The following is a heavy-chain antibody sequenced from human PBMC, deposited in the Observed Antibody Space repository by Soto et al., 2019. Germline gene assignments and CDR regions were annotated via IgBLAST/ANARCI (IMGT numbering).Heavy chain of an antibody. CDR3: ARIRGYLYGLDV. CDR2: ITGTGGNT. J-gene: IGHJ6*02. V-gene: IGHV3-23*01. CDR1: GFPLSTYG. Sequence: EVQLLESGGGVVQPGGSLRLSCAASGFPLSTYGMTWVRQAPGKGLEWVSAITGTGGNTYYVDSVKGRFTSSRDNSKNMLYLQVNSLRVEDTAVYYCARIRGYLYGLDVWGQGTTVTVSS.